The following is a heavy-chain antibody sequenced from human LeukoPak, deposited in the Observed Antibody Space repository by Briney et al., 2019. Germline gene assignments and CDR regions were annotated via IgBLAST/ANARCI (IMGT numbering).Heavy chain of an antibody. CDR2: ISGSGETT. J-gene: IGHJ4*02. V-gene: IGHV3-23*01. CDR3: AKARLQLPYYFDY. CDR1: GFTFNIYV. D-gene: IGHD2-2*01. Sequence: GGSLRLSCEASGFTFNIYVLSWVRQAPGKGLEWVSGISGSGETTYHADSVKGRFTISRDNSKNTLYLQMNSLRAEDTAVYYCAKARLQLPYYFDYWGQGTLVTVSS.